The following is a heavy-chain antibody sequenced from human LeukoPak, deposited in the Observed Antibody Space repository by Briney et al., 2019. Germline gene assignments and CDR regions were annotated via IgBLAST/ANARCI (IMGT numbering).Heavy chain of an antibody. CDR2: IYSGGST. CDR1: GFTVSSNY. CDR3: TRGYYYYDNSGYFLT. Sequence: GGSLRLSCAASGFTVSSNYMSWVRQAPGKGLEWVSVIYSGGSTYYADSVKGRFTISRDNSKNTLYLQMNSLKTEDTAVYYCTRGYYYYDNSGYFLTGGQGTLVTVSS. V-gene: IGHV3-66*01. J-gene: IGHJ4*02. D-gene: IGHD3-22*01.